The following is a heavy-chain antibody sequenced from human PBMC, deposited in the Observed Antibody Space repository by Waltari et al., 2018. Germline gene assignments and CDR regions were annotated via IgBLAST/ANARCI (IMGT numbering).Heavy chain of an antibody. J-gene: IGHJ4*02. Sequence: EVQLVESGGGLVQPGGSLRLSCVVSGFSFSSYWMGWVRQTPGKGREGVGNIKPDGSDKYHVDSVKGRFTISRDNAKNSLYLQMNSLRVEDTAVYYCVRDFAARTTDYWGQGTLVTVSS. CDR1: GFSFSSYW. CDR3: VRDFAARTTDY. V-gene: IGHV3-7*03. CDR2: IKPDGSDK.